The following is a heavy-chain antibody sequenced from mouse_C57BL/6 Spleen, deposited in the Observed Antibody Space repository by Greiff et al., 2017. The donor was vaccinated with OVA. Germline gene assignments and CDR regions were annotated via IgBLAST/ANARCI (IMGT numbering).Heavy chain of an antibody. V-gene: IGHV1-81*01. CDR2: IYPRSGNT. Sequence: VQLQESGAELARPGASVKLSCKASGYTFTSYGISWVKQRTGQGLEWIGEIYPRSGNTYYNEKFKGKATLTADKSSSTAYMELRSLTSEDSAVYFWARLGAIYYGYDEGYAMDYWGQGTSVTVSS. J-gene: IGHJ4*01. CDR1: GYTFTSYG. CDR3: ARLGAIYYGYDEGYAMDY. D-gene: IGHD2-2*01.